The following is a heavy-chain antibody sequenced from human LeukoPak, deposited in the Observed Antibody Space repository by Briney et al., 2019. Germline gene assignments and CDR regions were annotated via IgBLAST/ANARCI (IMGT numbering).Heavy chain of an antibody. J-gene: IGHJ5*02. CDR3: AREGSSGYNNWFDP. CDR1: GFTVSSNY. Sequence: GGSLRLSCAASGFTVSSNYMSWVRQAPGKGLEWVSAISGSGGSTYYADSVKGRFTISRDNSKNTLYLQMNSLRAEDTAVYYCAREGSSGYNNWFDPWGQGTLVTVSS. D-gene: IGHD3-22*01. V-gene: IGHV3-23*01. CDR2: ISGSGGST.